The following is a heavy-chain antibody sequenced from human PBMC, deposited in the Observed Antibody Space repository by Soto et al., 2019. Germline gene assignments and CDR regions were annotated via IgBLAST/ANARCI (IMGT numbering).Heavy chain of an antibody. CDR3: ARDAGGYCSGGSCYWFDP. V-gene: IGHV1-69*08. CDR1: GGTFSSYT. D-gene: IGHD2-15*01. J-gene: IGHJ5*02. CDR2: IIPILGIA. Sequence: QVQLVQSGAEVKKPGSSVKVSCKASGGTFSSYTISWVRQAPGQGLEWMGRIIPILGIANYAQKFQGRVTTTADKSTSTAYMELSSLRSEDTAVYYCARDAGGYCSGGSCYWFDPWGQGTLVTVSS.